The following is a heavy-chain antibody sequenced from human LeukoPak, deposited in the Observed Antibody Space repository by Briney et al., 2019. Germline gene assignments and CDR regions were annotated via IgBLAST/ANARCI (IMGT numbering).Heavy chain of an antibody. D-gene: IGHD6-19*01. CDR2: IYYSGST. CDR1: GGSISSYY. V-gene: IGHV4-59*01. J-gene: IGHJ6*02. CDR3: ARFGGQWLPFTDYGMDL. Sequence: PSETLSLTCTVSGGSISSYYWSWIRQPPGKGLEWIGYIYYSGSTNYNPSLKSRVTISVDTSKNQFSLKLSSVTAADTAVYYCARFGGQWLPFTDYGMDLWGQGTTVTVSS.